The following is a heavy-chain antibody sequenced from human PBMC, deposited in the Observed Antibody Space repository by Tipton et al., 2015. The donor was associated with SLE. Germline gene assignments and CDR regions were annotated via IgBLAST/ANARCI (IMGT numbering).Heavy chain of an antibody. V-gene: IGHV4-4*07. CDR1: GDSIVSYY. Sequence: TLSLTCTVSGDSIVSYYWSWIRQPAGKGLEWIGHIYTSGSTNYNPSLRSRVTISVDTSKNQFSLKLSSVTAADTAVYYCARDDTGAVGPDAFDIWGQGTMVTVSS. D-gene: IGHD5-18*01. J-gene: IGHJ3*02. CDR3: ARDDTGAVGPDAFDI. CDR2: IYTSGST.